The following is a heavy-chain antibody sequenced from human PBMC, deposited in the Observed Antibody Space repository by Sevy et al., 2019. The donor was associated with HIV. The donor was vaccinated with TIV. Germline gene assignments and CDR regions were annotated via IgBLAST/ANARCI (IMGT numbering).Heavy chain of an antibody. CDR1: GFILSRHW. V-gene: IGHV3-7*03. CDR3: ARESIAAGVEAFDV. D-gene: IGHD6-25*01. Sequence: GGSLRLSCAASGFILSRHWMSWVRQAPGKGLEWVANIKEDGSEKYYVDSVKGRFTISKDNAKNSLYLQMNSLRVEDTAVYCCARESIAAGVEAFDVWGQGTMVTVSS. CDR2: IKEDGSEK. J-gene: IGHJ3*01.